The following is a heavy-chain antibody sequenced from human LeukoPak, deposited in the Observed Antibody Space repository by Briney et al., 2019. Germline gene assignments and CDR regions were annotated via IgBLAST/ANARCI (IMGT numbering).Heavy chain of an antibody. Sequence: GGSLRLSCAASGFTFSDYYMSWIRQAPGKGLEWVSYISSSGSTIYYADSVKGRFTISRDNAKNSLYLQMNSLRAEDTAVYYCAREDPRGIAAEFYWGQGTLVTVSS. CDR2: ISSSGSTI. CDR1: GFTFSDYY. J-gene: IGHJ4*02. V-gene: IGHV3-11*04. D-gene: IGHD6-25*01. CDR3: AREDPRGIAAEFY.